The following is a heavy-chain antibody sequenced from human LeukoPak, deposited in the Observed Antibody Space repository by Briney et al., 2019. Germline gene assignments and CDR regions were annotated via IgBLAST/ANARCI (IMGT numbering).Heavy chain of an antibody. CDR1: GGSISSYY. CDR2: IYYSGST. Sequence: SETLSLTCTVFGGSISSYYWSWIRQPPGKGLEWTGYIYYSGSTNYNPSLKSRVTISVDTSKNQFSLKLSSVTAADTAVYYCARGTAAAANDYWGQGTLVTVSS. D-gene: IGHD6-13*01. V-gene: IGHV4-59*01. J-gene: IGHJ4*02. CDR3: ARGTAAAANDY.